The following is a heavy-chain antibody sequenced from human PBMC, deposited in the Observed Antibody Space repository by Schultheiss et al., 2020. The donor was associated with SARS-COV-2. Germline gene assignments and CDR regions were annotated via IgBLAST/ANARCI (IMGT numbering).Heavy chain of an antibody. CDR2: IYSSGST. V-gene: IGHV4-59*08. J-gene: IGHJ5*02. D-gene: IGHD2-2*01. CDR1: GGSFSGYY. CDR3: ARLGCTSASCFQGWFDP. Sequence: SETLSLTCAVYGGSFSGYYWSWIRQPPGKGLEWIGYIYSSGSTNYNPSLKSRVTISIDTSKNQFSLKLRSVTAADTAVYYCARLGCTSASCFQGWFDPWGQGALVTVSS.